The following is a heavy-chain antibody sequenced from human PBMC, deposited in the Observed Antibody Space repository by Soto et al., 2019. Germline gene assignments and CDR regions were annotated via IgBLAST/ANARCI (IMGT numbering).Heavy chain of an antibody. CDR3: ARETLWFGELFHDY. J-gene: IGHJ4*02. CDR2: IYYSGST. Sequence: QVQLQESGPGLVKPSQTLSLTCTVSGGSISSGGYYWSWIRQHSGKGLEWIGYIYYSGSTYYNPSLKSRVTISVDTSKNQFSLKLSSVTAADTAVYYCARETLWFGELFHDYWGQGTLVTVSS. V-gene: IGHV4-31*03. CDR1: GGSISSGGYY. D-gene: IGHD3-10*01.